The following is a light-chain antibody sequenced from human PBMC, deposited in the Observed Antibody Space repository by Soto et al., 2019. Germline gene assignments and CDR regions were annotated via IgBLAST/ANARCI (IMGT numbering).Light chain of an antibody. V-gene: IGLV6-57*04. J-gene: IGLJ3*02. Sequence: NFMLTQPHSVSESPGKTLSISCTRSSGSIANNYVQWYQQRPGSAPTTVIYENNQRLSGVPDRFSGSKSGTSASLAISGLQSEDEADYHCAAWDDSLNGPLFGGGTKLTVL. CDR1: SGSIANNY. CDR2: ENN. CDR3: AAWDDSLNGPL.